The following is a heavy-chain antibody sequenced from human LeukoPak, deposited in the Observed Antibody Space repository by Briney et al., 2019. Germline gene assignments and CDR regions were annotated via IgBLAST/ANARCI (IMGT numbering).Heavy chain of an antibody. D-gene: IGHD3-10*01. V-gene: IGHV4-4*07. Sequence: SETLSLTCTVSGGSISSYYWSWIRQPAGKGLEWMGRIYTSGSTNYNPSLKSRVTMSVDTSKNQFSLELSSVTAADTAVYYCARDTYGSGSSTFDPWGQGTLVTVSS. CDR1: GGSISSYY. J-gene: IGHJ5*02. CDR3: ARDTYGSGSSTFDP. CDR2: IYTSGST.